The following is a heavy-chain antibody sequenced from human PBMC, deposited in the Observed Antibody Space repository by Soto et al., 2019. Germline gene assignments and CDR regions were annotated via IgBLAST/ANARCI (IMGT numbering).Heavy chain of an antibody. CDR3: ARSPYYYDSSAYYYVVPFDY. V-gene: IGHV4-31*03. Sequence: SETLSLTCTVSGGSISSGGYYWSWIRQHPGKGLEWIGYIYYSGSTYYNPSLKSRVTISVDTSKNQFSLKLSSVTAADTAVYYCARSPYYYDSSAYYYVVPFDYWGQGTMVTV. CDR1: GGSISSGGYY. D-gene: IGHD3-22*01. CDR2: IYYSGST. J-gene: IGHJ4*02.